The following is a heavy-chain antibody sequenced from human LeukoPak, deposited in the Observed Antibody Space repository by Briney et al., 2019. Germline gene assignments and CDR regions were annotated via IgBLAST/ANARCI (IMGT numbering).Heavy chain of an antibody. Sequence: GASVKVSCKASGYTFTGYYMHWVRQAPGQGLEWMGRINPSSGGTDYAQNFQGRVTMTRDTSISTAYMELSRLRSDDTAVYYCARETGYFDFDYWGQGTLVTVSS. J-gene: IGHJ4*02. CDR1: GYTFTGYY. CDR3: ARETGYFDFDY. D-gene: IGHD3-9*01. V-gene: IGHV1-2*06. CDR2: INPSSGGT.